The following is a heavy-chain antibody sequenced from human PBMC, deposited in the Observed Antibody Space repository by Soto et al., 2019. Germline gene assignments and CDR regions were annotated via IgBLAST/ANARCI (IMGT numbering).Heavy chain of an antibody. V-gene: IGHV4-30-4*01. CDR1: GGSISSGDYY. CDR3: ARGPVESTLDY. Sequence: PSETLSLTCTVSGGSISSGDYYWSWIRQPPGKGLEWIGYIYYSGSTYYNPSLKSRVTISVDTSKNQFSLKLSSVTAADTAVYYCARGPVESTLDYWGQGTLVTVSS. J-gene: IGHJ4*02. CDR2: IYYSGST.